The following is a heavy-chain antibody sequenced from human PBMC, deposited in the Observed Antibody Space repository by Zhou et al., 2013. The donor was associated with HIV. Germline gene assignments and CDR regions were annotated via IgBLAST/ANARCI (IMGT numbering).Heavy chain of an antibody. J-gene: IGHJ4*02. D-gene: IGHD2-2*01. CDR1: DGSISNYY. Sequence: QVQLQESGPGLVKPSETLSLTCTVSDGSISNYYWNWIRQPPGKGLEWIGYIYTSGSTNFSPSLKSRLTISVDTSKNQFSLKLSSVTAADTAVYYCARSRCSSTSCYARGTFDYWGQGTLVTVSS. V-gene: IGHV4-4*09. CDR3: ARSRCSSTSCYARGTFDY. CDR2: IYTSGST.